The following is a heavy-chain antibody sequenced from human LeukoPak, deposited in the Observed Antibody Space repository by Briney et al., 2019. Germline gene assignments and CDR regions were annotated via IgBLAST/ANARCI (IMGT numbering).Heavy chain of an antibody. CDR3: AKDAKPYYYDSSGYYYAGAFDI. J-gene: IGHJ3*02. V-gene: IGHV3-23*01. CDR2: ISGSGGST. CDR1: GFTFRRYS. D-gene: IGHD3-22*01. Sequence: GGSLRLSCAASGFTFRRYSMNWVRQAPGKGLEWVSAISGSGGSTYYADSVKGRFTISRDNSKNTLHLQMNSLRAEDTAVYYCAKDAKPYYYDSSGYYYAGAFDIWGQGTMVTVSS.